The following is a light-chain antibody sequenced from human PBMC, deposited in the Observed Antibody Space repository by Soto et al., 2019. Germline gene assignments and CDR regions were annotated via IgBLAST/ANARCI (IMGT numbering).Light chain of an antibody. CDR1: SSNIGAGYD. CDR2: NNV. Sequence: QSVLTQPPSVSGAPGQRVTISCTGSSSNIGAGYDVHWFQRLPGTAPKLLIFNNVNRPSGVPDRFSGSKSGTSASLAITGLQAEDEADYYCQSYDRSLSGLYVFGTGTKVTVL. CDR3: QSYDRSLSGLYV. V-gene: IGLV1-40*01. J-gene: IGLJ1*01.